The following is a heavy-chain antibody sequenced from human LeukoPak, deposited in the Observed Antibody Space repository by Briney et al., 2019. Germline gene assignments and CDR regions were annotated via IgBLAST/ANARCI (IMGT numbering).Heavy chain of an antibody. J-gene: IGHJ5*02. Sequence: SETLSLTCTVSGGSISSTIYYWAWIRQPPGGGLEWIGTVYYSGGTNYNPSLKSRVTVSVDTSKNQFYLELTSVTAADTAVYFCARVGHKSNWGPQWFDPWGQGTLVTVSS. V-gene: IGHV4-39*07. CDR3: ARVGHKSNWGPQWFDP. CDR2: VYYSGGT. CDR1: GGSISSTIYY. D-gene: IGHD7-27*01.